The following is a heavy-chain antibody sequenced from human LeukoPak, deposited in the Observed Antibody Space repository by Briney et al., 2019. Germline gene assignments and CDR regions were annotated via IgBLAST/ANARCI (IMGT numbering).Heavy chain of an antibody. Sequence: GGSLRLSCAASGFTFSSYWMNWARQAPGKGLEWVASINHNGNVNYYVDSVRGRFTISRDNAKNSLYLQMSNLRAEDTAVYSCARGGGLDVWGQGATVTVSS. CDR1: GFTFSSYW. D-gene: IGHD3-16*01. J-gene: IGHJ6*02. CDR2: INHNGNVN. V-gene: IGHV3-7*03. CDR3: ARGGGLDV.